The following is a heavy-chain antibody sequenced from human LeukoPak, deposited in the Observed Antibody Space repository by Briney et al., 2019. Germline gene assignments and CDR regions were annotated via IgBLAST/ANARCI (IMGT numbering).Heavy chain of an antibody. CDR2: IYYSGSA. CDR3: ARGYRNSAACLDP. Sequence: SETLSLTCTVSGGSINSGSYYWSWIRQHPGKGLEWIGYIYYSGSAYFNPSLKSRVTISLDASKNQFSLKLSSVTAADTAVYYCARGYRNSAACLDPWGQGTLVTVSS. J-gene: IGHJ5*02. V-gene: IGHV4-31*03. CDR1: GGSINSGSYY. D-gene: IGHD4-11*01.